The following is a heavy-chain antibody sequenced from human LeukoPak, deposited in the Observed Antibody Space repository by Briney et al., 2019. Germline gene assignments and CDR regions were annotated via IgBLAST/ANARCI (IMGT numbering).Heavy chain of an antibody. J-gene: IGHJ4*02. V-gene: IGHV4-31*03. CDR2: IYYSGST. D-gene: IGHD4-17*01. Sequence: SETLSLTCTVSGDSISSGGCYWSWIRQHPGKGLEWIGYIYYSGSTYYNPSLKSRVTMSVDTSKNQFSLKLSSVTAADTAVYYCARVGPGGYARYGAETLFDYWGQGTLVTVSS. CDR3: ARVGPGGYARYGAETLFDY. CDR1: GDSISSGGCY.